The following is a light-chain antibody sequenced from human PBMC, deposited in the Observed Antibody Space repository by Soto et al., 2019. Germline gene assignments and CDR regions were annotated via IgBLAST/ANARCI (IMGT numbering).Light chain of an antibody. CDR3: QQYSNLPLT. V-gene: IGKV3-20*01. J-gene: IGKJ4*01. Sequence: EIVLTQSPATLSLSPGKRATLSCRASQSLSGSRLAWYQQKPGLGPRVLVYGASSRAPGIPDRFSGSGSGTDFTLTISRLEPEDFAVYYCQQYSNLPLTFGGGTKVDVK. CDR1: QSLSGSR. CDR2: GAS.